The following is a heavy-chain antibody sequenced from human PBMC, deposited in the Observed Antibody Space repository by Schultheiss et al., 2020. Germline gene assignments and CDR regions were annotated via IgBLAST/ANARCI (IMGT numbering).Heavy chain of an antibody. CDR3: ARDLRYYGSGSYPSYYYYYGMDV. Sequence: SETLSLTCTVSGGSISSYYWSWIRQPPGKGLEWIGYIYYSGSTNYNPSLKSRVTISVDKSKNQFSLKLSSVTAADTAVYYCARDLRYYGSGSYPSYYYYYGMDVWGKGTTVTVSS. CDR1: GGSISSYY. V-gene: IGHV4-59*12. D-gene: IGHD3-10*01. CDR2: IYYSGST. J-gene: IGHJ6*04.